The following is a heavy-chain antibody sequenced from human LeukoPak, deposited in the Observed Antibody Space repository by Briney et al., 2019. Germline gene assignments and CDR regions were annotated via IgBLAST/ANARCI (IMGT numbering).Heavy chain of an antibody. Sequence: GGSLRLSCAASGFSFSRYSLDWVRQAPGKGLEWVSSISSGSTSIYYADSVKGRFTISRDNAKNSLYLQMNSLRAEDTAVYYCARVTGTTAGDYWGQGTLSPSPQ. V-gene: IGHV3-21*01. J-gene: IGHJ4*02. D-gene: IGHD1-1*01. CDR2: ISSGSTSI. CDR3: ARVTGTTAGDY. CDR1: GFSFSRYS.